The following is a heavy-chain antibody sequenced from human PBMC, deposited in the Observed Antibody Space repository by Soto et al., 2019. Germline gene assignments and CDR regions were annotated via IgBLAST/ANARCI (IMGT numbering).Heavy chain of an antibody. CDR3: ARGLILWFGELSRRGGYYYYMDV. J-gene: IGHJ6*03. D-gene: IGHD3-10*01. CDR1: GGSFSGYQ. Sequence: QVQLQQWGAGLLKPSETLSLTCAVYGGSFSGYQWTWIRQTPGKGLEWIGEINDSGNINYNPSFRSRATILVDTAKKHISLRLSSVTAADTAVYYCARGLILWFGELSRRGGYYYYMDVWGKGTSVTVSS. CDR2: INDSGNI. V-gene: IGHV4-34*01.